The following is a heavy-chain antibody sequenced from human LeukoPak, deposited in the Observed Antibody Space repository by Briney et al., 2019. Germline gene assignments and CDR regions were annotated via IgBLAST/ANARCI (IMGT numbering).Heavy chain of an antibody. CDR2: IYYSGST. Sequence: PSETLSLTCTVSGGSISSGDYYWSWIRQPPGKGLEWIGYIYYSGSTYYNPSLKSRVTISVDTSKNQFSLKLSSVTAADTAVYYCARVGSFRITMIVVATGAFDIWGQGTMVTVSS. D-gene: IGHD3-22*01. J-gene: IGHJ3*02. CDR1: GGSISSGDYY. V-gene: IGHV4-30-4*01. CDR3: ARVGSFRITMIVVATGAFDI.